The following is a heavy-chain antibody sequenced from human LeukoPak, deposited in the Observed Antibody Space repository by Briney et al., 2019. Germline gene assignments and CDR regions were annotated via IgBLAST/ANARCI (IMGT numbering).Heavy chain of an antibody. V-gene: IGHV3-23*01. CDR1: GFTFSTYE. D-gene: IGHD6-19*01. Sequence: GGSLRLSCAASGFTFSTYEMNWVRQAPGKGLEWVSTINGSGDRKYYTDSVKGRFTISRVSSENTPYLQMNSLRADDTAVYYCAKDPYSSPYYGPGYLGQGTLVTVSS. CDR3: AKDPYSSPYYGPGY. J-gene: IGHJ4*02. CDR2: INGSGDRK.